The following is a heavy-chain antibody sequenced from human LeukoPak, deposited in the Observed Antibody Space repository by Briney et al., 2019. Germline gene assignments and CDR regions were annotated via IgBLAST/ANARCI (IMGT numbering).Heavy chain of an antibody. Sequence: SETLSPTCTVSGGSISSSSYFWGWIRQPPGKGLEWIGTIYYSGSTYYNPSLKSRVTFSLDTSNNQFSLKLSSVTAADTAVYFCARHNPFRPFPDYWGQGTLVTVSS. J-gene: IGHJ4*02. V-gene: IGHV4-39*01. D-gene: IGHD2/OR15-2a*01. CDR2: IYYSGST. CDR1: GGSISSSSYF. CDR3: ARHNPFRPFPDY.